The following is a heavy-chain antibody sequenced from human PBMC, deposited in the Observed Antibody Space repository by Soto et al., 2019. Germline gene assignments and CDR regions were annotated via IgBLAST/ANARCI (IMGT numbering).Heavy chain of an antibody. V-gene: IGHV3-48*02. Sequence: GGSLRLSCAAFGLTLSTSSMNWVRQAPGRGLEWISYIRRHTSVTAYADSGMGRFSIARDNAKNSLYLQMNSLRDEDTAVYYCARDGNREMTAILSDYWGQGTLVTVSS. J-gene: IGHJ4*02. CDR1: GLTLSTSS. CDR2: IRRHTSVT. CDR3: ARDGNREMTAILSDY. D-gene: IGHD2-21*02.